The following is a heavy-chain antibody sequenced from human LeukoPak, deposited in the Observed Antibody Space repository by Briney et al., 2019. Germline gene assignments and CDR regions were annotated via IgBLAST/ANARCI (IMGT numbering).Heavy chain of an antibody. CDR2: ISGSGGST. CDR3: AKDDSPGKEWLEVIDY. CDR1: GFTFSSYA. J-gene: IGHJ4*02. Sequence: GGSLRLSCAASGFTFSSYAMYWVRQAPGKGLEWVSGISGSGGSTYYADSVKGRFTISRDNSKNTLYLQMNSLRAEDTAVYYCAKDDSPGKEWLEVIDYWGQGTLVTVPS. V-gene: IGHV3-23*01. D-gene: IGHD3-3*01.